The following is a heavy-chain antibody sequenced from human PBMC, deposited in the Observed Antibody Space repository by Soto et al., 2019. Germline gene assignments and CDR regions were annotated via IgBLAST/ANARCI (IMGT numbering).Heavy chain of an antibody. Sequence: SETLSLTCTVSGGSVSSGSYYWSWIRQPPGKGLEWIGYIYYSGSTNYNPSLKSRVTISVDTSKNQFSLKLSSVTAADTAVYYCARDGSHYYDSSSDAFDIWGQGTMVTVSS. CDR1: GGSVSSGSYY. J-gene: IGHJ3*02. CDR3: ARDGSHYYDSSSDAFDI. D-gene: IGHD3-22*01. CDR2: IYYSGST. V-gene: IGHV4-61*01.